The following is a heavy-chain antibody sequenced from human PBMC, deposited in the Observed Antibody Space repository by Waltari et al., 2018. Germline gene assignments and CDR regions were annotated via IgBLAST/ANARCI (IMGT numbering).Heavy chain of an antibody. V-gene: IGHV3-7*01. CDR2: IKEDGTEK. CDR1: GVTCSSNW. D-gene: IGHD1-1*01. Sequence: EGQLVESGGGLVQPGWSLRLSCVTSGVTCSSNWMTWGRQAQGKGLEWVANIKEDGTEKSYVDSVKGRFTISRDIAENSLYLQMDSLRAEDTAVYYCVRNLKTTLWDWGQGTLVTVSS. CDR3: VRNLKTTLWD. J-gene: IGHJ4*02.